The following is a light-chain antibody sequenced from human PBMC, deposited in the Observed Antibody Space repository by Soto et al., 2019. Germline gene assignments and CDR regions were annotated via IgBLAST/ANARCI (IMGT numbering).Light chain of an antibody. V-gene: IGKV2-28*01. CDR1: QSLLDRHGYNY. CDR3: MQGLKTPSIT. Sequence: EIVMTQSPLSLTVTPGEPASISCRSSQSLLDRHGYNYLAWVFQRPGQAPQPLISLASNRSSGVPDRFSGSGAGRAGTLRSKRVDAEAVGVYYGMQGLKTPSITAGQGTRLEPK. CDR2: LAS. J-gene: IGKJ5*01.